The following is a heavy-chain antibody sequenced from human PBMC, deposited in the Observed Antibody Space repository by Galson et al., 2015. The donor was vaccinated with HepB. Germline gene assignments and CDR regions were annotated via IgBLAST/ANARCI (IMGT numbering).Heavy chain of an antibody. CDR3: AREGRVLRFLEWLLSTYYFDY. CDR2: INPSGGST. V-gene: IGHV1-46*01. CDR1: GYTFTSYY. J-gene: IGHJ4*02. D-gene: IGHD3-3*01. Sequence: SVKVSCKASGYTFTSYYMHWVRQAPGQGLEWVGIINPSGGSTSYAQKLQGRVTMTRDTSTSTVYMELSSLRSEDTAVYYCAREGRVLRFLEWLLSTYYFDYWGQGTLVTVSS.